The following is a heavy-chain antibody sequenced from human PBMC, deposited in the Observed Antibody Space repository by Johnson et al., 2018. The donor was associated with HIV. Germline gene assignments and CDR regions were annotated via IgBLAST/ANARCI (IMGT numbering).Heavy chain of an antibody. CDR3: AKDPTTYYYDSSGYRTGGDAFEI. CDR1: GFTFSSYA. D-gene: IGHD3-22*01. J-gene: IGHJ3*02. V-gene: IGHV3-30*04. CDR2: ISYDGSNK. Sequence: QMLLVESGGGVVQPGRSLRLSCAASGFTFSSYAMHWVRQAPGKGLEWVAVISYDGSNKYYADSVKGRFTISRDNSKNTLYLQMNSLRAEDTAVYYCAKDPTTYYYDSSGYRTGGDAFEIWGQGTMVTVSS.